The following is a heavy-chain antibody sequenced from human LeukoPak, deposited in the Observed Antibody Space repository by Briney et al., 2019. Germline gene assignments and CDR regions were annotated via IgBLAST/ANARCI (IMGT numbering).Heavy chain of an antibody. CDR1: GYTFTSYY. D-gene: IGHD1-26*01. Sequence: ASVKVSCKASGYTFTSYYMHWVRQAPGQGLEWMGVINPSGGSTSYAQKFQGRVTMTRDTSTSTVYMELSSLRSEDTAVYYCARDSGSYLPLGYWGQGTLVTVSS. V-gene: IGHV1-46*01. J-gene: IGHJ4*02. CDR2: INPSGGST. CDR3: ARDSGSYLPLGY.